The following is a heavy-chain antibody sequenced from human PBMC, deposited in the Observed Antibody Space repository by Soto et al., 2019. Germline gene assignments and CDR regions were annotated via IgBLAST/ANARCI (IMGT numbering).Heavy chain of an antibody. CDR1: GGSFSDYA. CDR2: IIPIFGTP. CDR3: ARDRAPRGWSYLDL. J-gene: IGHJ4*02. Sequence: SVEVSCKAFGGSFSDYAISWVRQAPGQGLEWMGGIIPIFGTPNYAQKFQDRVTFTAHESTNTAYMELSRLTSEDTAVYYCARDRAPRGWSYLDLWGQGTQVTVSS. D-gene: IGHD2-15*01. V-gene: IGHV1-69*13.